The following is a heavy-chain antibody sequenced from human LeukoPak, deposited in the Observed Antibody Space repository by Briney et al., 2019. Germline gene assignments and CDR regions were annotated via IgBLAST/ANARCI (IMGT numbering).Heavy chain of an antibody. J-gene: IGHJ5*02. CDR3: ARELITMVRGVQNWFDP. V-gene: IGHV3-11*01. CDR2: ISSIGSTI. CDR1: GFTFSDSY. Sequence: PGGSLRLSCAASGFTFSDSYMSWIRQAPGKGLEWGSYISSIGSTIYYADSVKGRFTISRDNAKNSLYLQMNSLRAEDTAVYYCARELITMVRGVQNWFDPWGQGTLVTVSS. D-gene: IGHD3-10*01.